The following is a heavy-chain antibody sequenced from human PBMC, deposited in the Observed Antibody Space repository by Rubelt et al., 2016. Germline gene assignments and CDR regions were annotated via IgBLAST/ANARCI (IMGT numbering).Heavy chain of an antibody. Sequence: GGSLRLSCAASGFTFSNHGMHWVRQAPDKGLEWMAVISFDGSNKFYADSVKGRFTISRDNSKNTLYLQVDSLRAEDTAAYYCARVPGRLAPYWYFDLWGRGTLVTVSS. J-gene: IGHJ2*01. V-gene: IGHV3-30*03. D-gene: IGHD3-10*01. CDR3: ARVPGRLAPYWYFDL. CDR2: ISFDGSNK. CDR1: GFTFSNHG.